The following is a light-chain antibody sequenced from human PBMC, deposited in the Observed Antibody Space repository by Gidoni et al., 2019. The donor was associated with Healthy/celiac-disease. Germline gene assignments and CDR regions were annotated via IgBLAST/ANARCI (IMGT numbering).Light chain of an antibody. CDR1: SSNIGSNY. CDR2: SNN. V-gene: IGLV1-47*02. J-gene: IGLJ3*02. CDR3: AAWDDSLSASYWV. Sequence: QSVLTQPPSASGTPGQRVTISCSGSSSNIGSNYVYWYQQLPGTAPKLLIYSNNQRPSGVPDRFSGSKSGTSASLAISGLRSEDEADYYCAAWDDSLSASYWVFGGGTKLTVL.